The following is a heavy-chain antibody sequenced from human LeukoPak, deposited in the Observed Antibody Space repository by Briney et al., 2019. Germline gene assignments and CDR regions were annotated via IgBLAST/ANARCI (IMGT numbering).Heavy chain of an antibody. J-gene: IGHJ4*02. V-gene: IGHV3-23*01. CDR1: GFTFSSYA. CDR2: ISGSGGST. Sequence: GGSLRLSCTASGFTFSSYAMSWVRQAPGKGQERVSAISGSGGSTYYADSVKGRFTISRDNSKNTLYLQMNSLRAEDTAVYYCAKDLGVLTTTPDYWGQGTLVTVSS. CDR3: AKDLGVLTTTPDY. D-gene: IGHD3-9*01.